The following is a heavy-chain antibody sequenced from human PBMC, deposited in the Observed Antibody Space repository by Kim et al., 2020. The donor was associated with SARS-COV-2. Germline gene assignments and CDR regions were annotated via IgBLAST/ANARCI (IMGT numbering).Heavy chain of an antibody. CDR2: INSDGSST. D-gene: IGHD3-3*01. CDR3: ASGTSASTKTIFGVVKPHPNSGYFDY. Sequence: GGSLRLSCAASGFTFSSYWMHWVRQAPGKGLVWVSRINSDGSSTSYADSVKGRFTISRDNAKNTLYLQMNSLRAEDTAVYYCASGTSASTKTIFGVVKPHPNSGYFDYWGQGTLVTVSS. CDR1: GFTFSSYW. J-gene: IGHJ4*02. V-gene: IGHV3-74*01.